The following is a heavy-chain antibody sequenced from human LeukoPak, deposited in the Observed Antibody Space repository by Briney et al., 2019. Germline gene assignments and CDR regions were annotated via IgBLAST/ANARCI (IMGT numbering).Heavy chain of an antibody. J-gene: IGHJ5*01. Sequence: KPSETLSLTCTVSGGSISSYYWSWIRQPPGKGLEWIGYIYYSGSTNYNPSLKGRVTISVDTSKNQFSLKLSSVTAADTAVYYCARGPRITMVRGVTVRNWFDSWGQGTLVTVSS. CDR3: ARGPRITMVRGVTVRNWFDS. CDR2: IYYSGST. V-gene: IGHV4-59*12. D-gene: IGHD3-10*01. CDR1: GGSISSYY.